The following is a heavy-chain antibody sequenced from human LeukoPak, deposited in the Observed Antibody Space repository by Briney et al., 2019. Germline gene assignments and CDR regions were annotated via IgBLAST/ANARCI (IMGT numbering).Heavy chain of an antibody. J-gene: IGHJ4*02. V-gene: IGHV3-33*01. Sequence: GGSLILSCAASGFAFSNYGMHWVRQAPGKGLEWVAFIWYDGSNKYYADSVKGRFTISRDNSKNTLYLQMNSLRAEDTAVYYCARTQTTWGRFDYWGQGTLVTVSS. CDR3: ARTQTTWGRFDY. D-gene: IGHD4-17*01. CDR1: GFAFSNYG. CDR2: IWYDGSNK.